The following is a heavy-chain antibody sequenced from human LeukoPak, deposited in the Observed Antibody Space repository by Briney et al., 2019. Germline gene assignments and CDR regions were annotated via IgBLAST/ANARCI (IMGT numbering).Heavy chain of an antibody. CDR3: ARGLGWLPDY. J-gene: IGHJ4*02. Sequence: PGGSLRLSCEASGFTFSSYEMIWVRQAPGKGLEWISHIGSSGSDVYSADSVKGRFTISRDNAKNSVFLQMNSLRDEDTAIYYSARGLGWLPDYWGQGTLVTVSS. CDR1: GFTFSSYE. CDR2: IGSSGSDV. V-gene: IGHV3-48*03. D-gene: IGHD6-19*01.